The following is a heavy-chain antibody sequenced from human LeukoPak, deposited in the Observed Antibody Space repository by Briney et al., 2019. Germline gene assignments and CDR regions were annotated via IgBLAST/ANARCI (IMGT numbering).Heavy chain of an antibody. D-gene: IGHD3-10*01. CDR2: ISGSGGGT. Sequence: QPGGSLTLSCAASGFIFSSYGMSWVRQAPGKGLEWVSIISGSGGGTFYADSVKGRFTISRDNSKNTLYLQMNRLRAEDAAVYYCAKGGSGSYHYYFGMDVWGQGTTVSVSS. CDR1: GFIFSSYG. CDR3: AKGGSGSYHYYFGMDV. V-gene: IGHV3-23*01. J-gene: IGHJ6*02.